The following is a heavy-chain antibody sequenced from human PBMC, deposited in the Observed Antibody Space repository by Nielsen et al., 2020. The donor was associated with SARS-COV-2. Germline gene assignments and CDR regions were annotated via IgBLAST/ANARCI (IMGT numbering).Heavy chain of an antibody. CDR1: GFTFSSYA. J-gene: IGHJ6*02. CDR3: AKGGAGTTPMDV. CDR2: IYSGGSST. D-gene: IGHD1-1*01. Sequence: GGSLRLSCAASGFTFSSYAMSWVRQAPGKGLEWVSVIYSGGSSTYYADSVKGRFTISRDNSKNTLYLQMNSLRAEDTAVYYCAKGGAGTTPMDVWGQGTTVTVSS. V-gene: IGHV3-23*03.